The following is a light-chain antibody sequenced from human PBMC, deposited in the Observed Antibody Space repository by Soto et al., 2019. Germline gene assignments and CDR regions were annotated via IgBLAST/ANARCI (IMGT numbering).Light chain of an antibody. CDR1: QGISSS. J-gene: IGKJ1*01. V-gene: IGKV1-5*02. CDR3: QQYMSYS. CDR2: HAS. Sequence: DIQLTQSPSFLSASVGDRVTIICRASQGISSSLAWYQQKPGTAPKLLIYHASTLESGVPSRFSGSGSGTEFTLTISSLQPDDFATYYCQQYMSYSFGQGTKVDI.